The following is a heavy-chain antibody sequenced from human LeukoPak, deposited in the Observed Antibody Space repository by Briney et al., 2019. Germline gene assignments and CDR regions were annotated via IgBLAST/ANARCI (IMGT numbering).Heavy chain of an antibody. CDR1: GNTLTELS. D-gene: IGHD1-1*01. V-gene: IGHV1-24*01. J-gene: IGHJ4*02. CDR2: FAPEDGEA. Sequence: ASVKVSCKVFGNTLTELSMHWVRQAPGKGLESMGGFAPEDGEAIYAQQFQGRLTMTEDTSTDTAYMELSSLTSEDTAVYYRTTGRRYQLYDYWGQGTLVTVSS. CDR3: TTGRRYQLYDY.